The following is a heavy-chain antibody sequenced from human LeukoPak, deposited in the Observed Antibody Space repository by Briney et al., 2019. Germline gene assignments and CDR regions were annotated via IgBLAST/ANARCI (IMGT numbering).Heavy chain of an antibody. CDR3: ATVGGSGSFDY. Sequence: GGSLRLSCAASGFTFSSYGMPWVRQAPGKGLEWVAVIWYDGSNKYYADSVKGRFTISRDNSKNTLYLQMNSLRAEDTAVYYCATVGGSGSFDYWGQGTLVTVSS. J-gene: IGHJ4*02. V-gene: IGHV3-33*08. CDR2: IWYDGSNK. CDR1: GFTFSSYG. D-gene: IGHD3-10*01.